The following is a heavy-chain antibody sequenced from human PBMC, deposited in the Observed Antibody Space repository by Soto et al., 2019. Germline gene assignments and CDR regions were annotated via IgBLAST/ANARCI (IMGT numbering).Heavy chain of an antibody. CDR1: GFTFTNSA. D-gene: IGHD2-15*01. CDR2: IVVGSGRT. J-gene: IGHJ4*02. Sequence: QMQLAQSGPEVKKPGTSVKIPCKASGFTFTNSAIQWVRQARGQRLELIGWIVVGSGRTDYAQKNKERTTITKDMYTNTAYMELSSLRLEHTAVYSCAAVQGGVAPFHFWGQGTLVTISS. V-gene: IGHV1-58*02. CDR3: AAVQGGVAPFHF.